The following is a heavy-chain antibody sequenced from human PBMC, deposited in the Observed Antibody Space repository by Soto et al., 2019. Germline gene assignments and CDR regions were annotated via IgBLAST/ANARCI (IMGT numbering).Heavy chain of an antibody. CDR2: ISHTGTT. CDR1: GGSLSNYY. V-gene: IGHV4-59*01. J-gene: IGHJ6*02. D-gene: IGHD3-22*01. Sequence: PXATLALSCAVSGGSLSNYYWTWIRQPPGKGLEWIGYISHTGTTNYNPSLKSRLTISLDTSENRFSLKLTSVTAADTAVYYCARASFTTIPLDVWGQGTTVTVPS. CDR3: ARASFTTIPLDV.